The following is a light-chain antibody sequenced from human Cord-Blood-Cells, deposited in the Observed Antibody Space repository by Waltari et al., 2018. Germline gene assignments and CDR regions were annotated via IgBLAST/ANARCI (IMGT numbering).Light chain of an antibody. V-gene: IGKV1-39*01. Sequence: DIQMTQSPSSLSASVGDRVTITCRASQSSSSYLNWYQQKPGKAPKLLIYAASSLQSWDPSRFSGSGSGTDCTLTISSLQPEDFATYYCQQSYSTPLTFGGGTKVEIK. CDR2: AAS. CDR1: QSSSSY. J-gene: IGKJ4*01. CDR3: QQSYSTPLT.